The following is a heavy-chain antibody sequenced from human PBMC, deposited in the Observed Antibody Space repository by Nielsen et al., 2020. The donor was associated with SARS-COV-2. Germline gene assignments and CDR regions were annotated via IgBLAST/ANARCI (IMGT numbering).Heavy chain of an antibody. Sequence: ASVKVSCKVSGYRLSEIGMHWVRQGPGKGLEWMGGFDAENGGTVFAQKFQGRVSMTEDTSTDTAYMELSSLTSEDTAIYYCATGYCESSNACYNYYYMDVWGKGTTVTVSS. CDR1: GYRLSEIG. CDR2: FDAENGGT. J-gene: IGHJ6*03. V-gene: IGHV1-24*01. D-gene: IGHD2-2*02. CDR3: ATGYCESSNACYNYYYMDV.